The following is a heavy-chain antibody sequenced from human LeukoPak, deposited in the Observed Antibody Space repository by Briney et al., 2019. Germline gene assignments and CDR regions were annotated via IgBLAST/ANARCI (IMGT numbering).Heavy chain of an antibody. V-gene: IGHV4-30-4*01. CDR2: IYYSGST. CDR1: GGSISSGDYY. CDR3: VRSSTYHLFDD. D-gene: IGHD2-15*01. Sequence: SETLSLTCTVSGGSISSGDYYWSWLRQPPGKGLEWIGYIYYSGSTNYNPSLKTRVTISVDMSKNQFSLKLSSVTAADTAVYYCVRSSTYHLFDDWGQGTLVTVSS. J-gene: IGHJ4*02.